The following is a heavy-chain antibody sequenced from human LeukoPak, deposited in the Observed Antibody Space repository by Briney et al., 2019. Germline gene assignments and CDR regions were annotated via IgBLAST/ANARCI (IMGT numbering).Heavy chain of an antibody. CDR2: IIPILGIA. J-gene: IGHJ4*02. CDR3: ARDRGSYFYDSSGYYSSLDY. CDR1: GGTFSSYA. Sequence: ASVKVSCKASGGTFSSYAIIWVRQAPGQGLEWMGRIIPILGIANYAQKFQGRVTITADKSTSTAYMELSSLRSEDTAVYYCARDRGSYFYDSSGYYSSLDYWGQGTLVTVSS. D-gene: IGHD3-22*01. V-gene: IGHV1-69*04.